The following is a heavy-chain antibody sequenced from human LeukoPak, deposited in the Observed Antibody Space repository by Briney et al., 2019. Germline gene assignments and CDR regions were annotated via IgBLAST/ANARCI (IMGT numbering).Heavy chain of an antibody. D-gene: IGHD4-17*01. V-gene: IGHV3-30*02. CDR2: IWYDGTNK. CDR3: AKFFSVTTYYYNGMDV. Sequence: GGSLRLSCAASGFTFSAFGVHWVRQAPGKGLEWVAAIWYDGTNKYYGDSVKGRFTIPRDNSKSTVHLPMQSLSPEDTAVYYCAKFFSVTTYYYNGMDVGGQGTTVTVS. CDR1: GFTFSAFG. J-gene: IGHJ6*02.